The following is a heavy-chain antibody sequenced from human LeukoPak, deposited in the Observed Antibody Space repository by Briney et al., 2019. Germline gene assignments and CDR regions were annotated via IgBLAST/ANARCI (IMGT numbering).Heavy chain of an antibody. J-gene: IGHJ5*02. Sequence: GESLNISCKGSGYSFTSYWIGWGRQMPGKGLEWMGIIYPGDSDTRYSPSFPGQVTISAEKSISTAYLQWSSLKASDPAMYYCARRDTSLSNWFEPWGEGTPVTASS. V-gene: IGHV5-51*03. CDR1: GYSFTSYW. CDR2: IYPGDSDT. D-gene: IGHD2-2*01. CDR3: ARRDTSLSNWFEP.